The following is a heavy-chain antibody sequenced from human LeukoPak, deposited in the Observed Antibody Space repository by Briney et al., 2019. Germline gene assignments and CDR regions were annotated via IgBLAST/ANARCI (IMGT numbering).Heavy chain of an antibody. CDR1: GGSISSYY. CDR3: ARVSCSSTSCYAGY. V-gene: IGHV4-59*01. CDR2: IYHSGST. Sequence: SETLSLTCTVSGGSISSYYWSWIRQPPGKGLEWIGYIYHSGSTNYNPSLKSRVTISVDTSKNQFSLKLSSVTAADTAVYYCARVSCSSTSCYAGYWGQGTLVTVSS. D-gene: IGHD2-2*01. J-gene: IGHJ4*02.